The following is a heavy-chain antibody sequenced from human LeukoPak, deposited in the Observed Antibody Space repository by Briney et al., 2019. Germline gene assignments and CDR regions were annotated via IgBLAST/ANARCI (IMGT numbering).Heavy chain of an antibody. Sequence: ASVKVSCKASGYTLTSYGFSWVRQAPGQGLEWMGWISGYNGNTNYAQNLQGRVTMTIDTSTSTAYMELRSLRSDDTAVYYCARGSPYVDYWGQGTLVTVSS. CDR1: GYTLTSYG. D-gene: IGHD3-10*01. CDR3: ARGSPYVDY. V-gene: IGHV1-18*01. CDR2: ISGYNGNT. J-gene: IGHJ4*02.